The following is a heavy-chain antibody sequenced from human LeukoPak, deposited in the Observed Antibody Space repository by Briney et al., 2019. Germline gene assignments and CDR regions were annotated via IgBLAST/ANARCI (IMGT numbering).Heavy chain of an antibody. D-gene: IGHD3-3*01. CDR2: ISSSSSTI. CDR1: RFTFSSYS. CDR3: ARVPSYDFWSGYPIDY. V-gene: IGHV3-48*04. Sequence: GSLRLSCAASRFTFSSYSMNWVRQAAGKGLEWVSYISSSSSTIYYADSVKGRFTISRDNAKNSLYLQMNSLRAEDTAVYYCARVPSYDFWSGYPIDYWGQGTLVTVSS. J-gene: IGHJ4*02.